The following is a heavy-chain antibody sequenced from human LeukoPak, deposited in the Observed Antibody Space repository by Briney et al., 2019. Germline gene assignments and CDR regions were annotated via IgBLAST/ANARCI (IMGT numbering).Heavy chain of an antibody. CDR1: GGSISSYY. D-gene: IGHD6-13*01. V-gene: IGHV4-59*08. CDR3: ASSGAGSSWDHQFDY. J-gene: IGHJ4*02. Sequence: PSETLSLTCTVSGGSISSYYWSWIRQPPGKGLEWIGYIYYSGSTNYNPSLKSRVTISVDTSKNQFSLKLSSVTAADTAVYYCASSGAGSSWDHQFDYWGQGTLVTVSS. CDR2: IYYSGST.